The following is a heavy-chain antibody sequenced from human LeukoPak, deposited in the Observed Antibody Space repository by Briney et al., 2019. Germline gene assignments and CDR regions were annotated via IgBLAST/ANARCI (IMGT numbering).Heavy chain of an antibody. CDR2: IRSSIYGGTP. Sequence: GVSLRLSCTSSGFTFREFAVSWFRQAPGKGLEWIGFIRSSIYGGTPKAAASVKGRFIFSRDDSKGVAYLRMNSLKTDDTAVYYCSREWGNGNDLRPDSWGQGTLVTVSS. V-gene: IGHV3-49*03. CDR1: GFTFREFA. CDR3: SREWGNGNDLRPDS. J-gene: IGHJ4*02. D-gene: IGHD1-1*01.